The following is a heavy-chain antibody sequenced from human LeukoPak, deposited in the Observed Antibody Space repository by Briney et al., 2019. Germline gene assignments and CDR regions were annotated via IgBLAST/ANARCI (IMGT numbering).Heavy chain of an antibody. V-gene: IGHV4-39*01. CDR2: IYYSGST. Sequence: SETLSLTCTVSGGSISSSIYYWGWIRQPPGKGLEWIGSIYYSGSTYYNPSLKSRVTISVDTSKNQFSLKLSSVTAADTAVYYCASTYYYGSGSYYIHWGQGTLVTVSS. J-gene: IGHJ4*02. CDR1: GGSISSSIYY. D-gene: IGHD3-10*01. CDR3: ASTYYYGSGSYYIH.